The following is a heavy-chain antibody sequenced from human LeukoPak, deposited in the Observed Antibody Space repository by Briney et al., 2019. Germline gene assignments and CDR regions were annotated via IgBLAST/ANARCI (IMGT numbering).Heavy chain of an antibody. Sequence: GGSLRLSCAASGFTFSSYAMHWVRQAPGKGLEWVAVISYDGSNKYYADSVKGRFTISRHNSKNTLYLQMNSLRAEDTAVYYCARDPPPNPYDILTGYSYGMDVWGQGTTVTVSS. CDR3: ARDPPPNPYDILTGYSYGMDV. D-gene: IGHD3-9*01. V-gene: IGHV3-30*14. J-gene: IGHJ6*02. CDR1: GFTFSSYA. CDR2: ISYDGSNK.